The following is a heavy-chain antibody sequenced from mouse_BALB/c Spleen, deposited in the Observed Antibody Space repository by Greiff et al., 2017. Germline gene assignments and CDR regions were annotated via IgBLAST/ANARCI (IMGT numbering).Heavy chain of an antibody. Sequence: VQLQESGAELARPGASVKMSCKASGYTFTSYTMHWVKQRPGQGLEWIGYINPSSGYTNYNQKFKDKATLTADKSSSTAYMQLSSLTSEDSAVYYCARSGLGRNFDYWGQGTTLTVSS. CDR1: GYTFTSYT. CDR3: ARSGLGRNFDY. J-gene: IGHJ2*01. V-gene: IGHV1-4*01. D-gene: IGHD4-1*01. CDR2: INPSSGYT.